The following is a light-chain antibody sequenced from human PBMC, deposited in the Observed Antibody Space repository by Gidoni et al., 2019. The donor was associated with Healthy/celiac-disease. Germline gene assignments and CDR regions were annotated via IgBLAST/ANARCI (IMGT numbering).Light chain of an antibody. CDR2: GGS. CDR3: QQYGSSPPYT. CDR1: QSVSSRY. J-gene: IGKJ2*01. V-gene: IGKV3-20*01. Sequence: EIVSTKSPGTLSLSPEEIATISCRASQSVSSRYLAWHQHKPGQAPRLLIYGGSSRATGIPDRFSVSGSGTDFPFTISRLEPEDFALYYCQQYGSSPPYTFGQGTRLEIK.